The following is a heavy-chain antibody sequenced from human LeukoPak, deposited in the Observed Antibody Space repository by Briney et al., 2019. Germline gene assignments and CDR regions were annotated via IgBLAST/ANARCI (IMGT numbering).Heavy chain of an antibody. CDR2: ISSSSIYT. Sequence: GGSLTLSCVASGFTFSSYSMNWVRQAPGRGLEWVSSISSSSIYTYYADSVKGRFTISRDNAKNSLYLPMNSLRADDTALYFCARDSTADLDYWGQGTLVAVSS. D-gene: IGHD6-19*01. CDR3: ARDSTADLDY. CDR1: GFTFSSYS. J-gene: IGHJ4*01. V-gene: IGHV3-21*01.